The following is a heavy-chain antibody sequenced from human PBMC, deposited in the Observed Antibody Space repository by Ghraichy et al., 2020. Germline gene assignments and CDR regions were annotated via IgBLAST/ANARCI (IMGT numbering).Heavy chain of an antibody. CDR2: IYYSGST. D-gene: IGHD3-9*01. Sequence: SETLSLTCTVSGGSISSYYWSWIRQPPGKGLEWIGYIYYSGSTNYNPSLKSRVTISVDTSKNQFSLKLSSVTAADTAVYYCARESRNYDILTGYYRAPPDLWGRGTLVTVSS. V-gene: IGHV4-59*01. CDR1: GGSISSYY. J-gene: IGHJ2*01. CDR3: ARESRNYDILTGYYRAPPDL.